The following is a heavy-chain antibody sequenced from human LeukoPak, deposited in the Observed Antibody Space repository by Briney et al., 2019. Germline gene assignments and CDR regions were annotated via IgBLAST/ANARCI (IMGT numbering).Heavy chain of an antibody. D-gene: IGHD6-13*01. CDR3: ARLYSRDYFDY. Sequence: GESLKISCKASGYSSTYYWIAWVRQMPGKGLEWMGVIQPGQTDARYSPSFQGQVTISADKSISTAYLQWSSLKASDTAMYYCARLYSRDYFDYWGQGTLVTVSS. V-gene: IGHV5-51*01. J-gene: IGHJ4*02. CDR2: IQPGQTDA. CDR1: GYSSTYYW.